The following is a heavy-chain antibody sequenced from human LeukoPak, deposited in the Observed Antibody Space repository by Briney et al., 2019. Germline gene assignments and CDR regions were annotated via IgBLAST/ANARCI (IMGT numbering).Heavy chain of an antibody. Sequence: ASVKVSCKTSGYTFTDYYINWVLQAPGQGLLWLGYIHPSSGYRESAQKFQGRVTMTRNVSTGTAYMELSSLTSGDTAVYYCARVTSGVGYNWFDPWGQGTLITVSS. CDR2: IHPSSGYR. D-gene: IGHD3-3*01. V-gene: IGHV1-8*01. CDR1: GYTFTDYY. CDR3: ARVTSGVGYNWFDP. J-gene: IGHJ5*02.